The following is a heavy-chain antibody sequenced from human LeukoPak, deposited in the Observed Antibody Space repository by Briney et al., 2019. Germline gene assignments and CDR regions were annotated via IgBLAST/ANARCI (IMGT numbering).Heavy chain of an antibody. CDR3: AKDHPSRRVDY. D-gene: IGHD6-13*01. V-gene: IGHV3-30-3*01. CDR1: GFTFSSYA. CDR2: ISYDGTNK. Sequence: GGSLRLSCAASGFTFSSYAMHWVRQAPGKGLEWVAVISYDGTNKNYADSVKGRFTFSRDNTKNTLYLQMNSLRAEDTAVYYCAKDHPSRRVDYWGQGTLVTVSS. J-gene: IGHJ4*02.